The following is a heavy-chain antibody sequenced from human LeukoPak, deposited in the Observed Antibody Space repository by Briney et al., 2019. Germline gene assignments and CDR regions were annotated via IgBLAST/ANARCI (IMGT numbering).Heavy chain of an antibody. D-gene: IGHD5-12*01. J-gene: IGHJ4*02. CDR2: ISYDGSNK. Sequence: GGSLRLSCAASGFTFSSYAMHWVRQAPGKGLEWVAVISYDGSNKYYADSVKGRFTVSRDNAKNSLYLQMNSLRAEDTAVYYCARGGDTVATIFHYFDYWGQGTLVTVSS. CDR1: GFTFSSYA. V-gene: IGHV3-30-3*01. CDR3: ARGGDTVATIFHYFDY.